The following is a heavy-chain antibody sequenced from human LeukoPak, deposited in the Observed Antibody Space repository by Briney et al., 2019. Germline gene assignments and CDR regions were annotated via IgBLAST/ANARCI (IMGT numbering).Heavy chain of an antibody. CDR3: ARDSSYSSGSYDYFDY. D-gene: IGHD3-10*01. CDR1: GGSVTSAAYY. CDR2: VYASGST. V-gene: IGHV4-61*02. J-gene: IGHJ4*02. Sequence: SQTLSLTCTVSGGSVTSAAYYWSWIRQPAGKGLEWIGRVYASGSTHYNSSLKSRVTISVDTSKNQFSLRLNSVTAADTAFYYCARDSSYSSGSYDYFDYWGQGILVTVSS.